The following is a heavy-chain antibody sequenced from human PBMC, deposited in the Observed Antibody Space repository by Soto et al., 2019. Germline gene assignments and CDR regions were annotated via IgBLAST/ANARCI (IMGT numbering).Heavy chain of an antibody. Sequence: PSDTLSLTCAVYGGSFSGYYWSWIRQPPGKGLEWIGEINHSGSTNYNPSLKSRVTISVDTSKNQFSLKLSSVTAADTAVYYCARGANVVVPYQGYTLRFDYWGQGTLVTVSS. CDR1: GGSFSGYY. CDR3: ARGANVVVPYQGYTLRFDY. J-gene: IGHJ4*02. CDR2: INHSGST. D-gene: IGHD2-2*01. V-gene: IGHV4-34*01.